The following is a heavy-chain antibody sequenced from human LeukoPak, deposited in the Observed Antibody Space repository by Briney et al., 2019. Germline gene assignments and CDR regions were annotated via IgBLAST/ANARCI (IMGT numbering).Heavy chain of an antibody. Sequence: PGGSLRLSCAASGFTFSSYGMHWVRQAPGKGLEWVAFIRYDGSNKYYADSVKGRFTISRDNSKNTLYLQMNSLRAEDTAVYYCASYDSSGYARHYWGQGTLVTVSS. CDR1: GFTFSSYG. V-gene: IGHV3-30*02. CDR3: ASYDSSGYARHY. J-gene: IGHJ4*02. D-gene: IGHD3-22*01. CDR2: IRYDGSNK.